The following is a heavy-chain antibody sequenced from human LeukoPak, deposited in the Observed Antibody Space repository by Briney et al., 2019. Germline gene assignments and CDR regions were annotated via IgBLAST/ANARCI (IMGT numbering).Heavy chain of an antibody. CDR2: ITRDSIYT. Sequence: GGSLRLSCAASGFTFSNYNMNWVRQTPGKGLEWVSSITRDSIYTFYADSVKGRFTISRDNAKNSLSLQMNSLRAEDTAVYYCAKTTDYGSGEYYYYMDVWGKGTTVTVSS. CDR3: AKTTDYGSGEYYYYMDV. D-gene: IGHD3-10*01. V-gene: IGHV3-21*01. CDR1: GFTFSNYN. J-gene: IGHJ6*03.